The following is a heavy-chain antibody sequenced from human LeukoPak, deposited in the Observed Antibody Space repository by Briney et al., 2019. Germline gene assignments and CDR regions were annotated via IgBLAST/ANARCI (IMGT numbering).Heavy chain of an antibody. J-gene: IGHJ4*02. Sequence: GGSLRLSCTASGFTVSSNYMNWVRQAPGKGLEWVSAISGSGGSTYYADSVKGRFTISRDNSKNTLYLQMNSLRVEDTAVYYCAKSGYNRFDYWGQGTLVTVSS. D-gene: IGHD5-24*01. CDR2: ISGSGGST. V-gene: IGHV3-23*01. CDR1: GFTVSSNY. CDR3: AKSGYNRFDY.